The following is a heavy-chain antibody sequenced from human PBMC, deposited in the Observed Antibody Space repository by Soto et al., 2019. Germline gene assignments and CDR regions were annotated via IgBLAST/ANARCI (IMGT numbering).Heavy chain of an antibody. CDR2: INHSGTV. V-gene: IGHV4-34*01. Sequence: QVHLQQWGAGLLKPSETLSLTCAVNGGAFNGYYWTWIRQSPGKGLQWIGEINHSGTVDYNPTLKGRFTFSIDTSKKQFSLALTSGTAADAAVYYCARAGAARVRGSIGGVDYWGQGTLVTVSA. J-gene: IGHJ4*02. CDR3: ARAGAARVRGSIGGVDY. CDR1: GGAFNGYY. D-gene: IGHD3-10*01.